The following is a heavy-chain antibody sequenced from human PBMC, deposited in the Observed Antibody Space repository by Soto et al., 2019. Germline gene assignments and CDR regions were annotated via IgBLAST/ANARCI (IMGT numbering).Heavy chain of an antibody. D-gene: IGHD4-17*01. CDR2: TIPMFGTP. J-gene: IGHJ6*02. Sequence: QVQLVQSGAEMKQPGASVRVSCKASGGTFSKYAFSWVRQAPGQGLEWLGGTIPMFGTPNYAQKFQGRVAISADEPTATVYMELSSLRSEDTAVYFCARPLRDRNYYYGMAVWGQGTTVTVSS. CDR1: GGTFSKYA. V-gene: IGHV1-69*01. CDR3: ARPLRDRNYYYGMAV.